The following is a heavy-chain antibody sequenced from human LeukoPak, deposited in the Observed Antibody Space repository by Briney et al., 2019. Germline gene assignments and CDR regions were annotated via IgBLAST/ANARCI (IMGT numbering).Heavy chain of an antibody. CDR2: ISSSSSSI. J-gene: IGHJ6*04. V-gene: IGHV3-11*04. D-gene: IGHD3-10*02. CDR1: GFTFSDYY. CDR3: AELGITMIGGV. Sequence: PGGPLRLSCAASGFTFSDYYMTWIRQAPGKGLEWVSYISSSSSSIYYADSVKGRFTISRDNAKNSLYLQMNSLRAEDTAVYYCAELGITMIGGVWGKGTTVTISS.